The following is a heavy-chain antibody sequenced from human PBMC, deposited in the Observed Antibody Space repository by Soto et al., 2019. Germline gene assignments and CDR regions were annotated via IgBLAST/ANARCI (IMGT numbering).Heavy chain of an antibody. CDR3: AREAGSVDTATPHFFDC. Sequence: PSETLSLPGTVTGSSISSDAYYWSWVRQHPGKGLEWIGYIFHSGSTYYNPSLQTRGTISIDTSNKQFSLRVDSVPSADTAVYYCAREAGSVDTATPHFFDCWGRGTLVIVCS. CDR2: IFHSGST. D-gene: IGHD5-18*01. V-gene: IGHV4-31*03. CDR1: GSSISSDAYY. J-gene: IGHJ4*02.